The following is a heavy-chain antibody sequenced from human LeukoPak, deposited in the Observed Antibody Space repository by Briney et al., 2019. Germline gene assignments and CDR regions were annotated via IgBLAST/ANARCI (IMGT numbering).Heavy chain of an antibody. CDR3: TRYVVRGVIMLY. D-gene: IGHD3-10*01. V-gene: IGHV3-49*04. CDR2: IRSKAYGGTS. CDR1: GFTFSSYD. Sequence: GGSLRLSCAASGFTFSSYDMTWVRQAPGKGLEWVGFIRSKAYGGTSEYAASVKGRFTISRDDSKSIAYLQMSSLKTEDTAVYFCTRYVVRGVIMLYWGQGTLVTVSS. J-gene: IGHJ4*02.